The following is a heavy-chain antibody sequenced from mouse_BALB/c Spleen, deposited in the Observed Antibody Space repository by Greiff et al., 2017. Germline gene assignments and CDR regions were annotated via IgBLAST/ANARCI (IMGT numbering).Heavy chain of an antibody. CDR3: ARANWDVGFAY. Sequence: VQLQQSGAELVRPGSSVKISCKGSGYTFTDYAMHWVKQSHAKSLEWIGVISTYSGNTNYNQKFKGKATMTVDKSSSTAYMELARLTSEDSAIYYCARANWDVGFAYWGQGTLVTVSA. J-gene: IGHJ3*01. D-gene: IGHD4-1*01. V-gene: IGHV1S137*01. CDR2: ISTYSGNT. CDR1: GYTFTDYA.